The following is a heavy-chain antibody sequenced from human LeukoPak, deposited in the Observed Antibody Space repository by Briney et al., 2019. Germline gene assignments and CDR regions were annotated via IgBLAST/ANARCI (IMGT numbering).Heavy chain of an antibody. V-gene: IGHV3-7*01. J-gene: IGHJ4*02. CDR1: GFTVSSNY. Sequence: GGSLRLSCAASGFTVSSNYMNWVRQAPGKGLEWVANIKQDGSEKYYVDSVKGRFTISRDNAKNSLYLQMNSLRAEDTAVYYCARDLRGVAGYYFDYWGQGTLVTVSS. CDR3: ARDLRGVAGYYFDY. CDR2: IKQDGSEK. D-gene: IGHD3-10*01.